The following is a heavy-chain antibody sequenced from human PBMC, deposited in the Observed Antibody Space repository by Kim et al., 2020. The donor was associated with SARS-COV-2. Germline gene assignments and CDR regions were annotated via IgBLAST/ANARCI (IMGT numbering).Heavy chain of an antibody. CDR3: TTMNSPFVVNVFYF. V-gene: IGHV3-21*01. CDR1: GFTFSSYT. CDR2: ITSTSSYL. J-gene: IGHJ4*01. Sequence: GGSLRLSCAASGFTFSSYTMNWVRQAPGKGLEWVSSITSTSSYLYYAYSLKGRFVISRDNAKNFLYLQMNNLRVDDTAVYYCTTMNSPFVVNVFYF. D-gene: IGHD2-2*01.